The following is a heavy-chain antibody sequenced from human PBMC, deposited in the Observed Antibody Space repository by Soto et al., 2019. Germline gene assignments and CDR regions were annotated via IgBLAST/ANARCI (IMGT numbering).Heavy chain of an antibody. V-gene: IGHV3-48*03. D-gene: IGHD4-17*01. J-gene: IGHJ6*02. Sequence: PGGSLKLSVAAPGFTLGSYHMDGSRQAPGRGLEWVSYININSGTIHYADSVKGRFTISRDNAKNSLYLQMDSLRAEDTAVYFCARDGTTGTTNYHYAMDVWGQGTTVTVSS. CDR1: GFTLGSYH. CDR3: ARDGTTGTTNYHYAMDV. CDR2: ININSGTI.